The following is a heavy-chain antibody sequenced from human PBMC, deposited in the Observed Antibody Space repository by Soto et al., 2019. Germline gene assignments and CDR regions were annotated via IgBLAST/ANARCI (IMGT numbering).Heavy chain of an antibody. J-gene: IGHJ4*02. Sequence: QLQLQESGPGLVKPSETLFLTCNASGASISSSPYAWGWIRQSAGKGLEWIGTIDYGGTIYYNPSLKSRITISLDTSKNQISLRLSSVTAADTAVYYCARHVHNQGYEYYFASWGQGTLVTVSS. CDR3: ARHVHNQGYEYYFAS. CDR2: IDYGGTI. V-gene: IGHV4-39*01. D-gene: IGHD3-3*01. CDR1: GASISSSPYA.